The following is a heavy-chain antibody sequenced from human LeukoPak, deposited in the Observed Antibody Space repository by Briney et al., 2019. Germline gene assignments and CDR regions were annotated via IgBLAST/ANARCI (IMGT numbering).Heavy chain of an antibody. V-gene: IGHV1-2*02. CDR3: ASEDHFHRTTGTTSLNY. J-gene: IGHJ4*02. D-gene: IGHD1-1*01. Sequence: ASVKVSCMASGYTFTDYFMHWVRQAPGQGLEWMGWINPNSGGTNYAQKFQGRVTMTRDTSISTAYMELSRLRSDDTAVYYCASEDHFHRTTGTTSLNYWGQGTLVTVSS. CDR1: GYTFTDYF. CDR2: INPNSGGT.